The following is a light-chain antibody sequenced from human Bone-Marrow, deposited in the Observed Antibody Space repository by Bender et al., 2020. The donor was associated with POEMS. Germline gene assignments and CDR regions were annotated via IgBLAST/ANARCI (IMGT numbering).Light chain of an antibody. V-gene: IGLV2-23*02. CDR2: EVN. CDR1: SSDVGMHNL. Sequence: QSALTQPASVSGSPGQSITISCIGTSSDVGMHNLVSWYQHTPGKAPKLMIYEVNKRPSGISNRFSGSKSGNTASLTISGLQAEDEAAYYCCSYAGSDTYVVFGGGTKVTVL. CDR3: CSYAGSDTYVV. J-gene: IGLJ2*01.